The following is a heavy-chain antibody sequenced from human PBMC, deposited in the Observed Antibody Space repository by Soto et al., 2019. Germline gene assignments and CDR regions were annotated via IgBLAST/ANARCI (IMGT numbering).Heavy chain of an antibody. CDR3: ERIRHDPVMFDY. V-gene: IGHV4-31*03. J-gene: IGHJ4*02. CDR2: IYYSGST. CDR1: GGSISSGGYY. Sequence: SETLSLTCTVSGGSISSGGYYWSWIRQHPGKGLEWIGYIYYSGSTYYNPSLKSRVTISVDTSKNQFSLKLSSVTAADTAVYYCERIRHDPVMFDYWGQGTLVTVSS. D-gene: IGHD2-21*01.